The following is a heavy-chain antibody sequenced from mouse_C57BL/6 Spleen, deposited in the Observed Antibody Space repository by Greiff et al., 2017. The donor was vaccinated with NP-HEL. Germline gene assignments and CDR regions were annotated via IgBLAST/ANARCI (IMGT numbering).Heavy chain of an antibody. CDR2: IDPNSGGT. CDR1: GYTFTSYW. V-gene: IGHV1-72*01. Sequence: QVQLQQPGAELVKPGASVKLSCKASGYTFTSYWMHWVKQRPGRGLEWIGRIDPNSGGTKYNEKFKSKATLTVDKPSSTAYMQLSSLTSEDSAVYYCAKSDDYDEGDYYALDYWGKGTSVTVSS. D-gene: IGHD2-4*01. J-gene: IGHJ4*01. CDR3: AKSDDYDEGDYYALDY.